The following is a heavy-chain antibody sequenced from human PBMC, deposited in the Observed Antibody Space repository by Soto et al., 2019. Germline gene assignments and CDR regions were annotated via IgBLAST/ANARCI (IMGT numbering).Heavy chain of an antibody. V-gene: IGHV4-59*01. CDR1: GGSISSYY. J-gene: IGHJ2*01. Sequence: QVQLQESGPGLVKPSETLSLTCTVSGGSISSYYWNWIRQPPGKGLESIGYIYYTGNTYYNPSLMSRVTISLDTYKNQFFLKLTSVTAADTALYYCGRKQAAAGHLDLWGRGTLVTVSS. D-gene: IGHD6-13*01. CDR3: GRKQAAAGHLDL. CDR2: IYYTGNT.